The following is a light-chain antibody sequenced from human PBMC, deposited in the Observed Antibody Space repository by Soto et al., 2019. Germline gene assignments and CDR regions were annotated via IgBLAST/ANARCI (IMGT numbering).Light chain of an antibody. CDR3: KQYNKWTMT. CDR2: AVS. J-gene: IGKJ1*01. Sequence: EIMMTQSPGTLSASPGERATLSCRASQSVRSNLAWYQQKPGQATRLLIYAVSTRATGIPARFSGSGSGTEITLTISSLQSEDFAVYYCKQYNKWTMTFGQGTKVEIK. CDR1: QSVRSN. V-gene: IGKV3-15*01.